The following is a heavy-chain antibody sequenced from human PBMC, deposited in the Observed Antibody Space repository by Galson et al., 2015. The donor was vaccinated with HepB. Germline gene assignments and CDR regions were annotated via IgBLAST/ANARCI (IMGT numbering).Heavy chain of an antibody. CDR2: IWYDGSNK. CDR1: GFTFSSYG. Sequence: SLRLSCAASGFTFSSYGMRWVRQAPGKGLEWVAVIWYDGSNKYYADSVKGRFTISRDNSKNTLYLQMNSLRAEDTAVYYCARDKSPHITMVRGALDYWGQGTLVTVSS. CDR3: ARDKSPHITMVRGALDY. J-gene: IGHJ4*02. D-gene: IGHD3-10*01. V-gene: IGHV3-33*01.